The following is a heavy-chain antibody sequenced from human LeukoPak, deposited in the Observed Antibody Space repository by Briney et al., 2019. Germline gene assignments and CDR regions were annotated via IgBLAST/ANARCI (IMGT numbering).Heavy chain of an antibody. CDR3: AKDLSGWSSFDY. J-gene: IGHJ4*02. CDR2: ISWNSGSI. V-gene: IGHV3-9*01. CDR1: GFTFDDYA. Sequence: GRSLRLSCAASGFTFDDYAMHWVRQAPGKGLEWVSGISWNSGSIGYADSVKGRFTISRDNAKNSLYLQMNSLRAEDTALYYCAKDLSGWSSFDYWGQGTLVTVSS. D-gene: IGHD6-19*01.